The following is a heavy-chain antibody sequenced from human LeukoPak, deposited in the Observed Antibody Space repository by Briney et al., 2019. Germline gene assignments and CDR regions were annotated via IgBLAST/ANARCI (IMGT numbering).Heavy chain of an antibody. J-gene: IGHJ6*02. V-gene: IGHV3-30*18. CDR1: GFTFSSNG. D-gene: IGHD3-22*01. CDR3: AKGQCYYDKSDYYYGMDV. CDR2: ISYDGSNK. Sequence: GGSLRLSCAASGFTFSSNGMHWVRQAPGKGLEWVAVISYDGSNKYYADSVKGRFTISRDNSKNTLYLQMNSLRAEDTAVYYCAKGQCYYDKSDYYYGMDVWGQGTTVTVSS.